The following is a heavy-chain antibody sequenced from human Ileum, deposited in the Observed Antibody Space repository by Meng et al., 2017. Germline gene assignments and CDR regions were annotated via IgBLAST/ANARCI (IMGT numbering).Heavy chain of an antibody. Sequence: DVQLLESGGGLIQPGGSLRLSCAASGFTFSNSAMSWVRQVPGKGLEWVSAIGGSGTSTYYADSVKGRFTISRDNSKNTVYLDIYSLRVDDAARYFCAREAWMPFWFDPLGLGTLVTVSS. D-gene: IGHD5-12*01. V-gene: IGHV3-23*01. CDR2: IGGSGTST. CDR1: GFTFSNSA. J-gene: IGHJ5*02. CDR3: AREAWMPFWFDP.